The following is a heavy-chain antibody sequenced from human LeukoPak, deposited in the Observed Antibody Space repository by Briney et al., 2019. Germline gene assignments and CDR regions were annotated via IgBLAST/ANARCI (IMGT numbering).Heavy chain of an antibody. V-gene: IGHV1-69*05. CDR3: AREGSGGYCSGGSCSHPLNFDY. J-gene: IGHJ4*02. CDR1: GGTFSSYA. D-gene: IGHD2-15*01. Sequence: SVKVSCKASGGTFSSYAISWVRQAPGQGLEWMGGIIPIFGTANYAQKFQGGVTITTDESTSTAYMELSSLRSEDTAVYYCAREGSGGYCSGGSCSHPLNFDYWGQGTLVTVSS. CDR2: IIPIFGTA.